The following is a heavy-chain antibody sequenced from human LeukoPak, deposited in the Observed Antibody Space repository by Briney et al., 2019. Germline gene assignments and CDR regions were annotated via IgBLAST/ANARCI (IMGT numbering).Heavy chain of an antibody. Sequence: GASVKVSCKASGYTFTGYYMHWVRQAPGQGLEWMGWINPNSGGTNYAQKFQGRVTMTRDTSISTAYMELSRLRSDDTAVYYFARDVRPKWELHPRHYDYWGQGTLVTVSS. CDR3: ARDVRPKWELHPRHYDY. D-gene: IGHD1-26*01. CDR1: GYTFTGYY. CDR2: INPNSGGT. J-gene: IGHJ4*02. V-gene: IGHV1-2*02.